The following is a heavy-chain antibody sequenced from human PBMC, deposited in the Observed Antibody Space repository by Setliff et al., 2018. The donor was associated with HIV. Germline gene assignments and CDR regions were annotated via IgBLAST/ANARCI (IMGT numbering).Heavy chain of an antibody. V-gene: IGHV4-34*01. CDR3: ARGLNYYGSGSYLPLGY. CDR2: IDHSGST. J-gene: IGHJ4*02. Sequence: SETLSLPCAVYGGSFNDYYWTWIRQPPGQGLEWIVEIDHSGSTKYHASLKRRVTISIDTSKNQIYRKLSYVTAADKAVYYCARGLNYYGSGSYLPLGYWRQGTLVTVSS. CDR1: GGSFNDYY. D-gene: IGHD3-10*01.